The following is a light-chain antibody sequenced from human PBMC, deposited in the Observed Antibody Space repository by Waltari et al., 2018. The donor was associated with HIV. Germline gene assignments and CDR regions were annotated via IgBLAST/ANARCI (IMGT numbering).Light chain of an antibody. CDR2: EVN. CDR3: SSYTSSSTLWM. CDR1: NTAVGSYNR. J-gene: IGLJ3*02. Sequence: QSALTQPPSVSGSPGQSVTIHCPGTNTAVGSYNRLSCYQLPPGTAPKLMIYEVNNRPSGVPDRFSGSKSGNTASLTISGLQAEDEADYYCSSYTSSSTLWMFGGGTKLTVL. V-gene: IGLV2-18*02.